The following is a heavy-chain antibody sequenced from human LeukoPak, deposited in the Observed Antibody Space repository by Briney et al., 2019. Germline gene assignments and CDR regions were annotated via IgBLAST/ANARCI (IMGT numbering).Heavy chain of an antibody. Sequence: GRSLRLSCAASGFTFSSCGMHWVRQAPGKGLEWVAVIWYDGSNKYYADSVKGRFTISRDNSKNTLYLQMNSLRAEDTAVYYCARSFGETDDYWGQGTLVTVSS. CDR1: GFTFSSCG. D-gene: IGHD3-10*01. V-gene: IGHV3-33*01. J-gene: IGHJ4*02. CDR3: ARSFGETDDY. CDR2: IWYDGSNK.